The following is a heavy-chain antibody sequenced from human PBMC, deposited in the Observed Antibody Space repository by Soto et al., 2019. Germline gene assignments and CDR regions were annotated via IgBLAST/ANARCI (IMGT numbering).Heavy chain of an antibody. V-gene: IGHV4-59*01. J-gene: IGHJ3*02. CDR3: AKWDTTMNAFDI. D-gene: IGHD5-18*01. Sequence: QVQLQESGPGLVKPSETLSLTCTVSGGSTSSYYWNWIRQPPGKGLEWIGYIHYSGNNDYNPPLKSRVSMSVDTSQNQFSLKLSSVTAADTAVYYCAKWDTTMNAFDIWGRGTLVTVSS. CDR1: GGSTSSYY. CDR2: IHYSGNN.